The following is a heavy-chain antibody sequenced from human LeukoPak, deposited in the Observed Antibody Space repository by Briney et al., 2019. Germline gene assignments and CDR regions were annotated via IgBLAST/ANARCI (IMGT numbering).Heavy chain of an antibody. Sequence: SETLSLTCTVSGGSISSYSWSWIRQPPGKGLEWIGYIYHSGSTYYNPSLKSRVTISVDRSKNQFSLKLSSVTAADTAVYYCARGFVTMVRGDAFDIWGQGTMVTVSS. CDR3: ARGFVTMVRGDAFDI. D-gene: IGHD3-10*01. CDR2: IYHSGST. CDR1: GGSISSYS. V-gene: IGHV4-30-2*01. J-gene: IGHJ3*02.